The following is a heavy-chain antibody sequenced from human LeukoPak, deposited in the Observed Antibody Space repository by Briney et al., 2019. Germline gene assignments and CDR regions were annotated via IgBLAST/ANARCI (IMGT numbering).Heavy chain of an antibody. CDR1: GGTFSSYA. CDR2: IIPIFGTA. CDR3: ARTGYCSSTSCYYFDY. D-gene: IGHD2-2*01. V-gene: IGHV1-69*13. J-gene: IGHJ4*02. Sequence: GASVKVSCKASGGTFSSYAISWVRQAPGQGLEWMGGIIPIFGTANYAQKFQGRVTITAAESTSTAYMELSSLRSEDTAVYYCARTGYCSSTSCYYFDYWGQGTLVTVSS.